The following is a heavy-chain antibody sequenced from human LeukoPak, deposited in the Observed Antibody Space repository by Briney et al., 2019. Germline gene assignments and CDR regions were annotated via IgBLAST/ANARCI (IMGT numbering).Heavy chain of an antibody. J-gene: IGHJ6*02. V-gene: IGHV3-69-1*01. CDR3: ARDVPPGPSEGMDV. Sequence: GGSLRLSCAASEFTVSANYMNWVRQAPGKGLEWVSVTYYADSVKGRFTISRDNAKNSLYLQMNSLRAEDTAVYYCARDVPPGPSEGMDVWGQGTTVTVSS. CDR1: EFTVSANY. CDR2: T. D-gene: IGHD1-14*01.